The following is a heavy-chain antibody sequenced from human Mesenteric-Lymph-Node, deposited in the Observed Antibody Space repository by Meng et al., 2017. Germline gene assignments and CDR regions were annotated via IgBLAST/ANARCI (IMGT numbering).Heavy chain of an antibody. CDR1: GGSIRTSGYY. CDR3: VRSSAWVRTGFDP. J-gene: IGHJ5*02. V-gene: IGHV4-39*01. Sequence: LEACGPGVGRPCEARSLPCSVSGGSIRTSGYYWGWIRQPPGKGLEWIGSIGHSGFTYYTPSLKSRVTVSIDTSRNQFSLWLTSVTAADTAVYYCVRSSAWVRTGFDPWGQGTLVTVSS. CDR2: IGHSGFT. D-gene: IGHD6-19*01.